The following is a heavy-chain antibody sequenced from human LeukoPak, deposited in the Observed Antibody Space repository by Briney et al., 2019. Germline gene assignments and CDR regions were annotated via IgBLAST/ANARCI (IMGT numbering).Heavy chain of an antibody. D-gene: IGHD5-18*01. V-gene: IGHV3-66*01. CDR2: IYSGGST. CDR1: GFTVSSNY. J-gene: IGHJ4*02. CDR3: ARDRGYSYGYRTDY. Sequence: GGSLRPSCAAPGFTVSSNYMSWVRQAPGKGREWVSVIYSGGSTYSADSVKGRFTISRDNSKNTLYLQMNSLRAEDTAVYYCARDRGYSYGYRTDYWGQGTLVTVSS.